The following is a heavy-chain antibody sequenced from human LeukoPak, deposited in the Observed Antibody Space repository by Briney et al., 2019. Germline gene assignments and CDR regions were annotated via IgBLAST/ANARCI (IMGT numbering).Heavy chain of an antibody. Sequence: SVKVSCKASGYTFTSYDINWVRQAPGQGLEWMGGIIPIFGTANYAQKFQGRVTITTDESTSTAYMELSSLRSEDTAVYYCARATAMVSGIFDYWGQGTLVTVSS. CDR3: ARATAMVSGIFDY. J-gene: IGHJ4*02. CDR1: GYTFTSYD. CDR2: IIPIFGTA. V-gene: IGHV1-69*05. D-gene: IGHD5-18*01.